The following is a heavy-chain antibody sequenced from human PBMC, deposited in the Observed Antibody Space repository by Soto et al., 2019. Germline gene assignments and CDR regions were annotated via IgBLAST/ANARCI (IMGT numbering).Heavy chain of an antibody. CDR3: AKDIRGVSAAGFDA. Sequence: EVQLVESGGGSVQPGMSLRLACSTSGFLFNEYAMHWVRQAPWKGLEWVAGISYNSDSRDYGESVRGRFTIFRDNTKNSVYLQMNRLRFEDTAFYYCAKDIRGVSAAGFDAWGQGTLVTVSS. J-gene: IGHJ4*02. CDR2: ISYNSDSR. D-gene: IGHD3-10*01. CDR1: GFLFNEYA. V-gene: IGHV3-9*01.